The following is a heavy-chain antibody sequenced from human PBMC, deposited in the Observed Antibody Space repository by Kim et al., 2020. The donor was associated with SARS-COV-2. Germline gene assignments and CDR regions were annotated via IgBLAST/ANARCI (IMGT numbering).Heavy chain of an antibody. V-gene: IGHV3-7*01. Sequence: GGSLRLSCAGSGFTFSRYWMSWVRQAPGKGLEWVANIKEDGGDKDYVDSVEGRVTIFRDNAKNSLYLQMNSLRDEDTAVYFCARQTESAPFDSWGQGTLVTVTS. CDR2: IKEDGGDK. J-gene: IGHJ4*02. CDR3: ARQTESAPFDS. CDR1: GFTFSRYW.